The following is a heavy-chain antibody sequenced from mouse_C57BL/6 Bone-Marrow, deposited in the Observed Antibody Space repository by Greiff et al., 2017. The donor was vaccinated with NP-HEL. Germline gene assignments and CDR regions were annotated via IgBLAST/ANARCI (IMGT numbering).Heavy chain of an antibody. Sequence: EVKLVESGGGLVKPGGSLKLSCAASGFTFSSYAMSWVRQTPEKRLEWVATISDGGSYTYYPDNVKGRFTLSRDNAKNNLYLQMSHLKSKDTAMYVCSRAYGNPAYFAYCGQGTLVTVSA. J-gene: IGHJ3*01. CDR1: GFTFSSYA. D-gene: IGHD2-1*01. CDR3: SRAYGNPAYFAY. CDR2: ISDGGSYT. V-gene: IGHV5-4*03.